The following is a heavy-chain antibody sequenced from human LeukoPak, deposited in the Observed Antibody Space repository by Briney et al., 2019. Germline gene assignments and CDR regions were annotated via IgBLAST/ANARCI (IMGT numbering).Heavy chain of an antibody. D-gene: IGHD3-10*01. Sequence: GGSLRLSCAASGFTFSSYGMHWVRQAPGKGLEWVAVIWYDGSNKYYADSVKGRFTISRDNSKNTLYLQMDSLRAEDTAVYYCARASYGSYFDYWGQGTLVTVSS. CDR1: GFTFSSYG. CDR3: ARASYGSYFDY. CDR2: IWYDGSNK. V-gene: IGHV3-33*01. J-gene: IGHJ4*02.